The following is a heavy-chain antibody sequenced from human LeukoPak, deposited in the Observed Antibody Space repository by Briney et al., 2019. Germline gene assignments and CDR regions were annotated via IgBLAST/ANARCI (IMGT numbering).Heavy chain of an antibody. Sequence: SETLSLTCAVSGGSISSGGYSWSWIRQPPGKGLEWIGYIYHSGSTNYNPSLKSRVTISVDTSKNQFSLKLSSVTAADTAVYYCARKGYSSSWYSQYYFDYWGQGTLVTVSS. J-gene: IGHJ4*02. CDR2: IYHSGST. CDR3: ARKGYSSSWYSQYYFDY. CDR1: GGSISSGGYS. V-gene: IGHV4-30-2*01. D-gene: IGHD6-13*01.